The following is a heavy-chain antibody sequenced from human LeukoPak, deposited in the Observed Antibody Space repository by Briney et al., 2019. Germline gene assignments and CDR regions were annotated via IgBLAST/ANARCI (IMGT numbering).Heavy chain of an antibody. V-gene: IGHV1-2*02. CDR1: GYSFTGYY. Sequence: ASVKVSCKPFGYSFTGYYMHWVRQAPGQGLEWMGWINPNSGGTNYAQKFQDRVTMTRDTSISTAYMELSRLRSDDTAVYYCARDLEVRGVLYYFDYWGQGTLVTVSS. CDR2: INPNSGGT. CDR3: ARDLEVRGVLYYFDY. D-gene: IGHD3-10*01. J-gene: IGHJ4*02.